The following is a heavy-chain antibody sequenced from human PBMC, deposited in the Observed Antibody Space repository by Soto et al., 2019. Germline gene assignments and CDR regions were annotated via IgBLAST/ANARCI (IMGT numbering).Heavy chain of an antibody. CDR1: SGSISSSNW. CDR3: ARAPRRNNWFDP. J-gene: IGHJ5*02. CDR2: IYHSGST. Sequence: SETLSLTCAVSSGSISSSNWWSWVRQPPGKGLEWIGEIYHSGSTNYNPSLKSRVTISVDKSKNQFSLKLSSVTAADTAVYYCARAPRRNNWFDPWGQGTLVTVSS. V-gene: IGHV4-4*02.